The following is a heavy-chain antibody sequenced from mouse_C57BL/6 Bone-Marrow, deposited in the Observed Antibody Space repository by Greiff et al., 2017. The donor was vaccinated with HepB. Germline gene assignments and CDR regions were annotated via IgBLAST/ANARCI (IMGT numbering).Heavy chain of an antibody. V-gene: IGHV1-81*01. Sequence: QVQLQQSGAELARPGASVKLSCKASGYTFTSYGISWVKQRTGQGLEWIGEIYPRSGNTYYNEKFKGKATLTADKSSSTAYMELRSLTSEDSAVYFGARVTAVVATYWYFDVWGTGTTVTVSS. J-gene: IGHJ1*03. CDR2: IYPRSGNT. D-gene: IGHD1-1*01. CDR3: ARVTAVVATYWYFDV. CDR1: GYTFTSYG.